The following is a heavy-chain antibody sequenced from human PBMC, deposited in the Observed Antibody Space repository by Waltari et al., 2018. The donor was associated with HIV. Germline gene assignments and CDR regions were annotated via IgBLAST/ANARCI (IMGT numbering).Heavy chain of an antibody. CDR3: AKDKRSGYGGNSVWYFDL. CDR2: ISWNSGTI. CDR1: GFTFDDYA. J-gene: IGHJ2*01. D-gene: IGHD4-17*01. V-gene: IGHV3-9*01. Sequence: EVQLVESGGGLVQPGRSLRLSCAASGFTFDDYAMHWVRQAPGKGLDWVSGISWNSGTIGYADSVKGRFTISRDNAKNSLYLQMNSLRAEDTALYYCAKDKRSGYGGNSVWYFDLWGRGTLVTVSS.